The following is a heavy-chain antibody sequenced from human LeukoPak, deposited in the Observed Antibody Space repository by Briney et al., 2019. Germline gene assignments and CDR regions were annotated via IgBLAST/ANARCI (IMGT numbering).Heavy chain of an antibody. CDR3: AKDTDSSGYYYEAFDI. CDR1: GFTFSSYG. CDR2: IRYDGSNK. Sequence: GGSLRLSCAASGFTFSSYGMHWVRQAPGKGLEWAAFIRYDGSNKYYSDSVKGRFTISRDNSKNTLYLQMNSLRAEDTAVYYCAKDTDSSGYYYEAFDIWGQGTMVTVSS. V-gene: IGHV3-30*02. D-gene: IGHD3-22*01. J-gene: IGHJ3*02.